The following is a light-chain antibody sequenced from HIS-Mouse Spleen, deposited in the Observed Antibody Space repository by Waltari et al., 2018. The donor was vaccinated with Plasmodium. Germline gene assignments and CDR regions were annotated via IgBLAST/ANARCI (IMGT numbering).Light chain of an antibody. CDR1: ALPKKY. CDR2: EDS. CDR3: YSTDSSGNHRV. Sequence: SYELTQQPSVSVSPGQTARFTCSGDALPKKYAYCYQQKSGQAPVLVIYEDSKRPSGIPERFSGSSSGTMATLTISGAQVEDEADYYCYSTDSSGNHRVFGGGTKLTVL. J-gene: IGLJ3*02. V-gene: IGLV3-10*01.